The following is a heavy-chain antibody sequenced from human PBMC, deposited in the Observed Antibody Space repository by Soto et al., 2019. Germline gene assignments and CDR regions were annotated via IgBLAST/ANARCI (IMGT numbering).Heavy chain of an antibody. D-gene: IGHD6-19*01. CDR3: VRVKETSGWGAFDY. CDR1: GFTFSGFW. Sequence: EVQLVESGGGLVQPGGSLRLSCTASGFTFSGFWMHWVRQAPGTGLVWVSRINGDGSVTNYADSVKGRFTISRDNAKNTLYLQMTSLRVEDTTVYYCVRVKETSGWGAFDYWGQGTLVTVSS. V-gene: IGHV3-74*01. CDR2: INGDGSVT. J-gene: IGHJ4*02.